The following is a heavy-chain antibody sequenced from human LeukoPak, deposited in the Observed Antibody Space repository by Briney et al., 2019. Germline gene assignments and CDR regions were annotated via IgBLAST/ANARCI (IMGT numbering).Heavy chain of an antibody. Sequence: KSSETLSLTCAVSAYSINSGYYWGWIRQPPGKGLEWIGSIYHSGSTYYNPSLKSRVTISVDTSKNQFSLKLSSVTAADTAVYYCARGGYYYYMDVWGKGTTVTVSS. D-gene: IGHD3-16*01. CDR1: AYSINSGYY. CDR2: IYHSGST. CDR3: ARGGYYYYMDV. J-gene: IGHJ6*03. V-gene: IGHV4-38-2*01.